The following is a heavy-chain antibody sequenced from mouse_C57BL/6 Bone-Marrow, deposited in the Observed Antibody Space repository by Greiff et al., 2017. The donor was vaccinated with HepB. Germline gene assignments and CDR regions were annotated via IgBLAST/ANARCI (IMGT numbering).Heavy chain of an antibody. V-gene: IGHV1-53*01. CDR3: GRSSPCWYFDV. CDR1: GYTFPSYW. J-gene: IGHJ1*03. Sequence: VQPQQPGTELVKPGASVKLSCKASGYTFPSYWMHWVKQRPGQGLEWVGNIHPSKCGTNYNEKFKSKSTLTVDKSSSTSYMQLSSLTAEDSAVYYCGRSSPCWYFDVWGTGTTVTVSS. CDR2: IHPSKCGT. D-gene: IGHD6-1*01.